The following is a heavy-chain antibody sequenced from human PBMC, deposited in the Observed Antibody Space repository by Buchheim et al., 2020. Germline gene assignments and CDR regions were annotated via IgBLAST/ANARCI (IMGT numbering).Heavy chain of an antibody. CDR3: ARDRWEGRRTSSGWYWYFDL. J-gene: IGHJ2*01. V-gene: IGHV4-61*02. Sequence: QVQLQESGPGLVKPSQTLSLTCTVSGGSISSGSYYWSWIRQPAGKGLEWIGRIYTSGSTNYNPSLKSRVTISVDTSKNQFSLKLSSVTAADTAVYYCARDRWEGRRTSSGWYWYFDLWGRGTL. CDR2: IYTSGST. D-gene: IGHD6-19*01. CDR1: GGSISSGSYY.